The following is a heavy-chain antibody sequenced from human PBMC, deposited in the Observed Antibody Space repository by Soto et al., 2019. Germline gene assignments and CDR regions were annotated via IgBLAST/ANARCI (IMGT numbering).Heavy chain of an antibody. D-gene: IGHD3-22*01. CDR1: GASFSVSDYH. J-gene: IGHJ4*01. V-gene: IGHV4-34*01. CDR2: ISHSGST. CDR3: ARGGRAALIETRIFRILFDF. Sequence: QVQLQQWGAGLLKPSETLSLTCTVSGASFSVSDYHWSWIRQPPGKGLEWVGEISHSGSTNYSPSLNSRVSISIDTSKNQVSLKLSSVTAADTAVYYCARGGRAALIETRIFRILFDFWGHATMVIVSS.